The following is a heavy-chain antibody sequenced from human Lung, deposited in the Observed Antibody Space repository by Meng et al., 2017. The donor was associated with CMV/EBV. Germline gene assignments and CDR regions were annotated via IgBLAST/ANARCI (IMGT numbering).Heavy chain of an antibody. CDR2: VNPYNGDG. CDR3: VRAVHGLEI. Sequence: ASXXVSCKASGYTLTTYGINWVRQAPGQGLEWMGWVNPYNGDGGYAQRFQGRVTVTTDTSINTAYLELTSVRSVDTAVYYCVRAVHGLEIWGQGTTVTVSS. CDR1: GYTLTTYG. J-gene: IGHJ6*02. V-gene: IGHV1-8*01. D-gene: IGHD4-17*01.